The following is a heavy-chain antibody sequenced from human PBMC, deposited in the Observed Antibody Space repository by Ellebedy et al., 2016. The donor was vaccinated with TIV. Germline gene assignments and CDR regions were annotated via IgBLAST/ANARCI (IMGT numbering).Heavy chain of an antibody. J-gene: IGHJ6*02. D-gene: IGHD2-15*01. V-gene: IGHV3-23*01. CDR3: ARCCSSGSCYYYYGMDV. CDR1: GFTFSNYA. Sequence: GESLKISCVATGFTFSNYAMGWVRQAPGMGLEWVSAISNSGDSTNYADSVKGRFTISRDNSKNSLYLQMNSLRDEDTAVYYCARCCSSGSCYYYYGMDVWGQGTTVTVSS. CDR2: ISNSGDST.